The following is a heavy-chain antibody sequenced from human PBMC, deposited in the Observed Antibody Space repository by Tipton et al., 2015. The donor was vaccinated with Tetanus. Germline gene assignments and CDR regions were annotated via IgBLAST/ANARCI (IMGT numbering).Heavy chain of an antibody. D-gene: IGHD4/OR15-4a*01. CDR1: GGSISSGDY. J-gene: IGHJ5*02. Sequence: TLSLTCSVSGGSISSGDYWSWIRQLPGKGLEWIGYIDYSGSTNYNPSLKSRVTMSVDTSKNQFSLRLSSVTAADTAVYYCAADIATGANRWFDPWGQGTLVTVSS. V-gene: IGHV4-61*08. CDR3: AADIATGANRWFDP. CDR2: IDYSGST.